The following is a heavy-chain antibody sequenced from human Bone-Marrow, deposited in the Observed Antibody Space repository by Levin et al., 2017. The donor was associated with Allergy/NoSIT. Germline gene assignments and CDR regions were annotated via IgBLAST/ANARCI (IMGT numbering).Heavy chain of an antibody. CDR3: AHSLNLIPTPDY. J-gene: IGHJ4*02. CDR2: IYWNDDK. D-gene: IGHD3-16*02. CDR1: GFSLSTSGVG. Sequence: GSGPTLVKPPQTLTLTCTFSGFSLSTSGVGVGWIRQPPGKALEWLALIYWNDDKRYSPSLKSRLTITKDTSKNQVVLTMTNMDPVDTATYYCAHSLNLIPTPDYWGQGTLVTVSS. V-gene: IGHV2-5*01.